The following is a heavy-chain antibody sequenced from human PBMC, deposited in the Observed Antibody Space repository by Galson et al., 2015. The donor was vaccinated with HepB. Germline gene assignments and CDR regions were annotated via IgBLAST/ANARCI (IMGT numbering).Heavy chain of an antibody. CDR1: GYTLTELS. CDR3: ATSLPITMVRGVIPGALGD. D-gene: IGHD3-10*01. V-gene: IGHV1-24*01. Sequence: SVKVSCKVSGYTLTELSMHWVRQAPGKGLEWMGGFDPEDGETIYAQKFQGRVTMTEDTSTDTAYMELSSLRSADTAVYYCATSLPITMVRGVIPGALGDWGQGTLVTVSS. CDR2: FDPEDGET. J-gene: IGHJ4*02.